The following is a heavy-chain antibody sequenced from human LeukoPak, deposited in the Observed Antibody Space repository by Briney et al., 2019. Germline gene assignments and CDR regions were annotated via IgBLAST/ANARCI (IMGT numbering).Heavy chain of an antibody. CDR1: GGSISGYY. CDR2: IYYSGST. Sequence: SETLSLTCTVSGGSISGYYWSWIRQSPGKALEWIGYIYYSGSTNYNPSLKSRVTISVDTPKNQFSLRLTSVTAADTAVYYCARADDYVWGSYRYTYRHWGQGTLVTVSS. D-gene: IGHD3-16*02. J-gene: IGHJ4*02. CDR3: ARADDYVWGSYRYTYRH. V-gene: IGHV4-59*01.